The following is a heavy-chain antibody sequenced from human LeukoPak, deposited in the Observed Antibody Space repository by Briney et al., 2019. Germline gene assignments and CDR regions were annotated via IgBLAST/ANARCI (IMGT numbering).Heavy chain of an antibody. D-gene: IGHD4-11*01. CDR2: ISGSSSYI. CDR3: ARDRRLTTVGWFDP. V-gene: IGHV3-21*01. Sequence: PGGSLRLSCAASGFTFSSYSMNWVRQAPGKGLEWVSSISGSSSYIYYADSVKGRFTISRDNAKNSLYLQMNSLRAEDTAVYYCARDRRLTTVGWFDPWGQGTLVTVSS. J-gene: IGHJ5*02. CDR1: GFTFSSYS.